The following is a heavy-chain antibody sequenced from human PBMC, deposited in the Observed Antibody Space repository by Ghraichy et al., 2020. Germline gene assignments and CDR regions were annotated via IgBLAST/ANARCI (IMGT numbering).Heavy chain of an antibody. V-gene: IGHV3-7*01. D-gene: IGHD1-1*01. CDR3: AKCRGTPWNDALDV. CDR1: GFMFSSYS. CDR2: VKPDGGEK. J-gene: IGHJ3*01. Sequence: GGSLRLSCAASGFMFSSYSVTWVRQAPGKGLEWVANVKPDGGEKNYVGSVKGRFTISRDNAKKSLYLQMNSLRAEDTAVYYCAKCRGTPWNDALDVWGQGTMVTVS.